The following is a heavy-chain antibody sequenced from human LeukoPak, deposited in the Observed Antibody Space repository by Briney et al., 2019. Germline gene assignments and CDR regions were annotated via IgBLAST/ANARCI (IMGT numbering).Heavy chain of an antibody. CDR2: THPNDAST. D-gene: IGHD7-27*01. J-gene: IGHJ4*02. V-gene: IGHV5-51*01. CDR1: GYSFASYW. CDR3: ARHNNWGFDY. Sequence: GESLEISCKASGYSFASYWIGWVRQTSGKGLEWMAITHPNDASTIYSPSFQGQVTISADRSISTAYLQWNTLKASDTAIYYCARHNNWGFDYWDRGTLLTVSS.